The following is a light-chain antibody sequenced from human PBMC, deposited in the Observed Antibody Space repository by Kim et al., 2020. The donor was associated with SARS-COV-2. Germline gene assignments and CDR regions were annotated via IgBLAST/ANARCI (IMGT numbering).Light chain of an antibody. CDR1: SSDVGGYNY. Sequence: QSALTQPASVSGSPGQAITISCSGTSSDVGGYNYVSWYQQHPGEAPKLMIYNDTGRPSGVSHRFSGSKSGNTASLTICGLQSEDEADYYCTTFRFNNTLEWVFGGGTKLTVL. CDR3: TTFRFNNTLEWV. CDR2: NDT. J-gene: IGLJ3*02. V-gene: IGLV2-14*03.